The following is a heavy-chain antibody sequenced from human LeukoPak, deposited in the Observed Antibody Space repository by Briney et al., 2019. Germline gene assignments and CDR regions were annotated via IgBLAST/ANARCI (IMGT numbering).Heavy chain of an antibody. J-gene: IGHJ4*02. D-gene: IGHD2-2*01. CDR2: IIPMLGTP. CDR3: ASGTTDIVVVPATLRNYYFDY. V-gene: IGHV1-69*06. Sequence: GASVKVSCKASGGTFSSYAINWVRQAPGQGLEWMGGIIPMLGTPNYAQKFQGRVTITADKSTSTAYMDLSSLRSEDTAVYYCASGTTDIVVVPATLRNYYFDYWGQGTLVTVSS. CDR1: GGTFSSYA.